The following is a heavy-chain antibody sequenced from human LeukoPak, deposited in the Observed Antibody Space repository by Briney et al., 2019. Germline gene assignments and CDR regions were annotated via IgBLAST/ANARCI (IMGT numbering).Heavy chain of an antibody. V-gene: IGHV4-59*12. CDR3: ARGNFWSGYYFNYFDY. CDR2: IYYSGST. Sequence: SETLSLTCTVSGGSISSYYWSWIRQPPGKGLEWIGYIYYSGSTNYNPSLKSRVTISVDTSKNQFSLKLSSVTAADTAVYYCARGNFWSGYYFNYFDYWGQGTLVTVSS. D-gene: IGHD3-3*01. J-gene: IGHJ4*02. CDR1: GGSISSYY.